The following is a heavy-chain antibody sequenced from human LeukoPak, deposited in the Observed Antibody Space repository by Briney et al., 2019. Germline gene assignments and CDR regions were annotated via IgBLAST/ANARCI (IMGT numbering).Heavy chain of an antibody. CDR3: TKRPFSGYFEY. CDR1: GFSFNVYM. CDR2: ISSSGSYI. J-gene: IGHJ4*02. D-gene: IGHD6-25*01. V-gene: IGHV3-21*06. Sequence: GGSLRLACAASGFSFNVYMMNWVRQAPGKGLEWVSSISSSGSYIYYADSMKGRFTISRDNDKNSLYLQMNSLRDDDTAVYYCTKRPFSGYFEYWGQGTLVTVSS.